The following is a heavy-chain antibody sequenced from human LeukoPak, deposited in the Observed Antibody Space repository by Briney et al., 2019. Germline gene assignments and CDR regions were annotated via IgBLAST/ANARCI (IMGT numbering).Heavy chain of an antibody. CDR3: ARVGDFWSGYYTDLDY. CDR1: GYTFTSYD. CDR2: MNPNSGNT. D-gene: IGHD3-3*01. J-gene: IGHJ4*02. V-gene: IGHV1-8*01. Sequence: ASVKVSCKASGYTFTSYDINWVRQATGQGLEWMGWMNPNSGNTGYAQEFQGRVTMTRNTSISTAYMELSSLRSEDTAVYYCARVGDFWSGYYTDLDYWGQGTLVTVSS.